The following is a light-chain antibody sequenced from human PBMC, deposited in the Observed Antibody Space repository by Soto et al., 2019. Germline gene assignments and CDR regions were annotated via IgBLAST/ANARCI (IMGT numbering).Light chain of an antibody. J-gene: IGKJ5*01. V-gene: IGKV1-17*01. Sequence: DIQMTQSPSSLSASVEDRVIITCRAGQSISNHLNWYQQKPGKAPKLLIFAASSLQSGVPSRFSGGESGTEYTLTISSLQPEDSATYYCQQLYIFPLTFGQGTRLEIK. CDR2: AAS. CDR1: QSISNH. CDR3: QQLYIFPLT.